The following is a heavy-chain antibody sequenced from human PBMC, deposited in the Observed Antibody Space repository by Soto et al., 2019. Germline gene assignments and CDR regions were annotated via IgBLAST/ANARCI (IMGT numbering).Heavy chain of an antibody. V-gene: IGHV1-2*04. CDR3: ARGHSTDCSNGVCSFFYNHEMDV. CDR2: INPKSGGT. CDR1: GYSFTDYH. Sequence: ASVKVSCKASGYSFTDYHIHWVRQAPGQGLEWLGRINPKSGGTSTAQKFQGWVTMTRDRSISTVYMELTRLRSDDTAVYFCARGHSTDCSNGVCSFFYNHEMDVWG. D-gene: IGHD2-8*01. J-gene: IGHJ6*02.